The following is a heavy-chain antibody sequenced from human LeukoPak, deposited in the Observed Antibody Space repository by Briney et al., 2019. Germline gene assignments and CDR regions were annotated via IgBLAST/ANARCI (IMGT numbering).Heavy chain of an antibody. CDR2: INPHSGGT. Sequence: ASVKVSCKPSGYTFSQYYLHWVRQAPGQGLEGMGWINPHSGGTSYEQKFYRRINMTRDKSISTVYLEMSGLTSDDTALYYCARARSRTSTYYFSWWGPGTLVTVS. CDR1: GYTFSQYY. CDR3: ARARSRTSTYYFSW. V-gene: IGHV1-2*02. J-gene: IGHJ4*01. D-gene: IGHD3-3*01.